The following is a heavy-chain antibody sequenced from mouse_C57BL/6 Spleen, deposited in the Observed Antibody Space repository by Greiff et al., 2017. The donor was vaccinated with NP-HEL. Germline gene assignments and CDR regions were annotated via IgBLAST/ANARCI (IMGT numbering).Heavy chain of an antibody. CDR1: GYAFSSYW. J-gene: IGHJ2*01. CDR2: IYPGDGDT. V-gene: IGHV1-80*01. CDR3: ARDDQHGNFDY. D-gene: IGHD2-12*01. Sequence: VQLQQSGAELVKPGASVKISCKASGYAFSSYWMNWVKQRPGKGLEWIGQIYPGDGDTNYNGKFKGKATLTADKSSSTAYMQLSSLTSEDSAVYFCARDDQHGNFDYWGQGTTLTVSS.